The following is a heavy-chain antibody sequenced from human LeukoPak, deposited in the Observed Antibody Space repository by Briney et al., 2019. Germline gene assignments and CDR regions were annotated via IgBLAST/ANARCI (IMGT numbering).Heavy chain of an antibody. D-gene: IGHD6-6*01. CDR1: GYTFTVYY. V-gene: IGHV1-2*02. J-gene: IGHJ6*02. CDR2: INPNSGGT. CDR3: ARLCIAARPGYYYYGRDV. Sequence: GASVTVSFTASGYTFTVYYMHWVRQAPGQGLEWMGWINPNSGGTNYAQKFQGRVTMTSDTAISTAYMELSRLRSGDTAVYYCARLCIAARPGYYYYGRDVGGRGTTVTV.